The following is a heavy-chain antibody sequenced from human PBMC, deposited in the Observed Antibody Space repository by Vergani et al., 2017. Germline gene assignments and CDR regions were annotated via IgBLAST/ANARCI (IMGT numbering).Heavy chain of an antibody. CDR2: IYSTGST. CDR1: GGSISSGDYY. V-gene: IGHV4-31*03. Sequence: QVQLQESGPGLVKPSQTLSLTCTVSGGSISSGDYYWSWIRQPPGKGLEWIGYIYSTGSTHHNPSLRRRINMSVDTSKNQFSLKLNSVTAAATAMYYCARMGGYDEGDAFRIGYFDSWGPGILVTVSS. J-gene: IGHJ4*02. CDR3: ARMGGYDEGDAFRIGYFDS. D-gene: IGHD3-22*01.